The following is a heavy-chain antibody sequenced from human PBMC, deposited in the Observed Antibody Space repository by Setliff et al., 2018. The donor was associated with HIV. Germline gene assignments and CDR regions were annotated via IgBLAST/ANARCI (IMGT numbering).Heavy chain of an antibody. CDR3: ARDLAYCSGGSCYRPFLYYFYYMDV. CDR2: VIPDTGKT. V-gene: IGHV1-2*02. Sequence: ASVKVSCKASGYSFSGYYTHWVRQAPGQGLEWMGWVIPDTGKTYYAQKFQGRVTMTSDTSINTAYLEVNRLTSDDTAIYFCARDLAYCSGGSCYRPFLYYFYYMDVWGQGTTVTVSS. D-gene: IGHD2-15*01. J-gene: IGHJ6*03. CDR1: GYSFSGYY.